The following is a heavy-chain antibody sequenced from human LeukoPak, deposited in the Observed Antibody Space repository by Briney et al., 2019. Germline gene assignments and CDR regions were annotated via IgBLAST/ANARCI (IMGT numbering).Heavy chain of an antibody. CDR3: TTTLLLGVVKGEYYYYGMDV. V-gene: IGHV3-30*03. CDR1: GFTFSSYG. CDR2: ISYDGSNK. D-gene: IGHD3-3*01. Sequence: GGSLRLSCAASGFTFSSYGMHWVRQAPGKGLEWVAVISYDGSNKYYADSVKGRFTISRDNSKNTLYLQMNSLKTEDTAVYYCTTTLLLGVVKGEYYYYGMDVWGQGTTVTVSS. J-gene: IGHJ6*02.